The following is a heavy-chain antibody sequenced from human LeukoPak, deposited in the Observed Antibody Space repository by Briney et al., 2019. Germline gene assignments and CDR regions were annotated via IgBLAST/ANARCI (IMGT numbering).Heavy chain of an antibody. CDR2: INPNSGGT. CDR3: ARDTKKRTFFVLGCPTCYVSDI. J-gene: IGHJ3*02. D-gene: IGHD3-3*01. Sequence: ASVKVSCKASGYTFTGYYMHWVRQVPGQGLEWMGWINPNSGGTSYAQKFQDRVAMTRDTSISTAYMDLSRLRSDDTAVYYCARDTKKRTFFVLGCPTCYVSDIWGQGTMVAVSS. V-gene: IGHV1-2*02. CDR1: GYTFTGYY.